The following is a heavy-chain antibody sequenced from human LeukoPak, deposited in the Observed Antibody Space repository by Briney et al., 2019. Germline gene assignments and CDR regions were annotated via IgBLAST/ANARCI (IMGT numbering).Heavy chain of an antibody. CDR2: INPNSGGT. Sequence: GASVKVSCKASGYPFTGYYMHWVRQAPGQGLEWMGWINPNSGGTNYAQKFQGRVTMTRDTSISTAYMELSRLRSDDTAVYYCASPTGGYSYGTFDYWGQGTMVTVSS. J-gene: IGHJ4*02. V-gene: IGHV1-2*02. CDR3: ASPTGGYSYGTFDY. D-gene: IGHD5-18*01. CDR1: GYPFTGYY.